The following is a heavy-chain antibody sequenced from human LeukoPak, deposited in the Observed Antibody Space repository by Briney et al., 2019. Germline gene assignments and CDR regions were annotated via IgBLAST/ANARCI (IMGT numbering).Heavy chain of an antibody. CDR3: ARVPGSFAPYGMDV. Sequence: SETLSLTCTVSGGSISSYYWSWIRQPPGKGLEWIGYIYYSGGTNYNPSLKSRVTISVDTSKSQFSLKLSSVTAADTAVYYCARVPGSFAPYGMDVWGQGTTVTVSS. J-gene: IGHJ6*02. V-gene: IGHV4-59*08. CDR2: IYYSGGT. CDR1: GGSISSYY. D-gene: IGHD3-10*01.